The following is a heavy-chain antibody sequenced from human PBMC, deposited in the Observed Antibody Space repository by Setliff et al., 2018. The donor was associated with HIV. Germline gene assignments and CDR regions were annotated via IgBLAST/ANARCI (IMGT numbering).Heavy chain of an antibody. CDR3: ARGGTYYYYYYMDV. CDR1: GLGFTYSN. V-gene: IGHV3-21*06. CDR2: ISSDSGSI. Sequence: GGSLRLSFAASGLGFTYSNMNWVRQAPGKGLEWVSSISSDSGSIYYADSVRGRFTISRDNAKNTLILEMDSLRAEDTAVYYCARGGTYYYYYYMDVWGKGTTVTVSS. J-gene: IGHJ6*03.